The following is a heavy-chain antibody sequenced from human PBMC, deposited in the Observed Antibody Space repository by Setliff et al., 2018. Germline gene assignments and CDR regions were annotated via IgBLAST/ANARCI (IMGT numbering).Heavy chain of an antibody. CDR2: VDPEDGET. V-gene: IGHV1-69-2*01. CDR3: ARAHTWSLPNDNSGYPGWFDP. J-gene: IGHJ5*02. D-gene: IGHD3-22*01. CDR1: GYTFTDYY. Sequence: ASVKVSCKASGYTFTDYYMHWVQQAPGKGLEWMGRVDPEDGETIYAEKFQGRVTITADTSTDTAYMELSSLRSEDTAVYYCARAHTWSLPNDNSGYPGWFDPWGQGTLVTVSS.